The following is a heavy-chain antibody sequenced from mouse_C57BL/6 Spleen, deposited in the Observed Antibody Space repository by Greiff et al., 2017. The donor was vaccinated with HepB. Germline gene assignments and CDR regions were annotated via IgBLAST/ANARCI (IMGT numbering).Heavy chain of an antibody. CDR3: ATYYYGSSRWYFDV. Sequence: VQLKQSGPELVKPGASVKISCKASGYSFTGYYMNWVKQSPEKSLEWIGEINPSTGGTTYNQKFKAKATLTVDKSSSTAYMQLKSLTSEDSAVYYCATYYYGSSRWYFDVWGTGTTVTVSS. J-gene: IGHJ1*03. CDR1: GYSFTGYY. CDR2: INPSTGGT. D-gene: IGHD1-1*01. V-gene: IGHV1-42*01.